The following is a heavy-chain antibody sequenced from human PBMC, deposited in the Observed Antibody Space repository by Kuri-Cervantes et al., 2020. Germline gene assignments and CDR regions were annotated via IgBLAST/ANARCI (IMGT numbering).Heavy chain of an antibody. D-gene: IGHD3-10*01. J-gene: IGHJ4*02. CDR1: GFTFSSYA. V-gene: IGHV3-30-3*01. Sequence: GGSLRLSCAASGFTFSSYAMHWVRQAPGKGLEWVAVISYDGSNKYYADSVKGRFTISRDNSKNMLYLQMNSLRAEDTAVYYCAKLLLWFGELLYPWSDFDYWGQGTLVTVSS. CDR3: AKLLLWFGELLYPWSDFDY. CDR2: ISYDGSNK.